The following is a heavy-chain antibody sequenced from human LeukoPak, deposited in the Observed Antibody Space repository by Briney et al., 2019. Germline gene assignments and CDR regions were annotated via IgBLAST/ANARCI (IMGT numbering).Heavy chain of an antibody. CDR1: GYTFTSYD. CDR3: ARGLVTAAGDFDY. V-gene: IGHV1-8*01. D-gene: IGHD6-25*01. J-gene: IGHJ4*02. CDR2: VNPNSGDT. Sequence: ASVKVSCKASGYTFTSYDINWVRQATGQGLEWVGWVNPNSGDTGYAQKFQGRVSMTRSTSISTAYMELSSLRSGDTAVYYCARGLVTAAGDFDYWGQGTLVTVSS.